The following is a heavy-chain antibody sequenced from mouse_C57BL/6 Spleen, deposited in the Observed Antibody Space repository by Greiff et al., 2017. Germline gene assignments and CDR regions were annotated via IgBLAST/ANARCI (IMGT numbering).Heavy chain of an antibody. V-gene: IGHV1-54*01. J-gene: IGHJ1*03. CDR3: ARYVCWYFDV. Sequence: QVQLQQSGAELVRPGTSVKVSCKASGYAFTNYLIEWVKQRPGQGLEWIGVINPGSGGTNYNEQFKGKATLTADKSSSTAYVQLSSLTAEDAAGYFCARYVCWYFDVWGTGTTVTVSS. CDR2: INPGSGGT. CDR1: GYAFTNYL.